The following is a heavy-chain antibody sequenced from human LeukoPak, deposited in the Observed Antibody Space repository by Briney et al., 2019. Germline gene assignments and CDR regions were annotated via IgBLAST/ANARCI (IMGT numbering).Heavy chain of an antibody. V-gene: IGHV3-11*01. CDR1: GFTFSDYY. J-gene: IGHJ4*02. CDR2: ISTSAGTI. CDR3: ARDAIGSSGFDFDY. Sequence: PGGSLRLSCAASGFTFSDYYMTWIRQAPGKGLEWISYISTSAGTIYYADSVKGRFTISRDNAKNSLYLQMNSLRAEDTAVYYCARDAIGSSGFDFDYWGQGTLVTVSS. D-gene: IGHD3-22*01.